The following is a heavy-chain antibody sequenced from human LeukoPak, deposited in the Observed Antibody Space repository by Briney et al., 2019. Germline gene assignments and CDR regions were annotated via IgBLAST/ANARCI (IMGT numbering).Heavy chain of an antibody. CDR2: ISSTSSYI. Sequence: GGSLRLSCAASGFSFSSYSMNWVRQAPGKGLEWVSSISSTSSYIYYADSVKGRFTISRDNAKNSLYPQMNSLRAEDTAVYYCARASSGWAVDLYYFDYWGQGTLVTVSS. D-gene: IGHD6-19*01. V-gene: IGHV3-21*01. J-gene: IGHJ4*02. CDR1: GFSFSSYS. CDR3: ARASSGWAVDLYYFDY.